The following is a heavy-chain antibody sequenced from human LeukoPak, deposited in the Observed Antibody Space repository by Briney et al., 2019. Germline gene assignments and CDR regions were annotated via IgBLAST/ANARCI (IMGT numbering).Heavy chain of an antibody. Sequence: ASVKVSCKASGYTFTSHGISWVRQAPGQGLEWMGWISAYNGNTNYAQKLQGRVTMTTDTSTSTAYMELRSLRSDDTAVYYCARSLAAAGTKYFDYWGQGTLVTVSS. CDR1: GYTFTSHG. D-gene: IGHD6-13*01. J-gene: IGHJ4*02. CDR3: ARSLAAAGTKYFDY. CDR2: ISAYNGNT. V-gene: IGHV1-18*01.